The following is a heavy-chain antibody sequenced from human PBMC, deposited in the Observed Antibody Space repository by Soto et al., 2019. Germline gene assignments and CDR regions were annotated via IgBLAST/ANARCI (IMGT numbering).Heavy chain of an antibody. CDR2: IYYSGST. D-gene: IGHD5-18*01. CDR1: GGYIISGCYY. CDR3: AREGYGLVY. V-gene: IGHV4-30-4*01. Sequence: SVTMSLTCTVAGGYIISGCYYWSWIRQPPGKGLEWIGYIYYSGSTYYNPSLKSRVTISVDTSKNQFSLKLSSVTAADTAVYYCAREGYGLVYWGQGTLVTVSS. J-gene: IGHJ4*02.